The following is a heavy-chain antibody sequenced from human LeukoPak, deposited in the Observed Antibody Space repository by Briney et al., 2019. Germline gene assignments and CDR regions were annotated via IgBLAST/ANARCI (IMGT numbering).Heavy chain of an antibody. CDR3: AIEAPLATGLYVLDT. D-gene: IGHD3-10*02. J-gene: IGHJ3*02. V-gene: IGHV4-31*03. Sequence: SETLSLTCTVSGDSISSHGYYWSWIRQHPGKGLEWIGYIYYSGSTYYNPSLKSRLTISVDTSKNHFSLKLSSVTAADTAVYYCAIEAPLATGLYVLDTWGQGTMVTVSS. CDR1: GDSISSHGYY. CDR2: IYYSGST.